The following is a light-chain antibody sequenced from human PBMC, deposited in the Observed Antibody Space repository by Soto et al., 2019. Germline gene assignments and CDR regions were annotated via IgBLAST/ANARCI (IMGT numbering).Light chain of an antibody. Sequence: QSALTQPASVSGSPGQSITISCTGTSSDVGGYNYVSWYQHHPGKAPKLIIYDVTNRPSGVSNPFSGSKSGNTASLTISGLQPEYEADYSCSSYTTSNTRQIVFGTGTKVTVL. V-gene: IGLV2-14*03. CDR2: DVT. CDR3: SSYTTSNTRQIV. CDR1: SSDVGGYNY. J-gene: IGLJ1*01.